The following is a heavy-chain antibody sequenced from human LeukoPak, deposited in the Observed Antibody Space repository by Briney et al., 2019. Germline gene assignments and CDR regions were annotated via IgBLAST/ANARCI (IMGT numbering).Heavy chain of an antibody. CDR2: MNPNSGNT. CDR3: ASSVYYDFWSGLRGGAFDI. V-gene: IGHV1-8*01. D-gene: IGHD3-3*01. Sequence: ASVKVSCKASGYTFTSYDINWVRQATGQGLEWMGWMNPNSGNTGYAQKFQGRVTMTRNTSISTAYMELSSLRSEDTAVYYCASSVYYDFWSGLRGGAFDIWGQGTMVTVSS. CDR1: GYTFTSYD. J-gene: IGHJ3*02.